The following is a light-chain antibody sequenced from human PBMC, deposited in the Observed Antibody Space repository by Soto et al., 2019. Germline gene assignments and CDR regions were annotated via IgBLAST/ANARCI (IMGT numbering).Light chain of an antibody. Sequence: QSALTQPASVSGSPGQSIIISCTGTSSDVGAYNYVSWYQQHPGKAPKLMIYDVSNRPSGVSNRFSGSKSGNTASLTISGLQAEDETDYYCSSYTSSSTLVFGGGTKLTVL. CDR3: SSYTSSSTLV. CDR1: SSDVGAYNY. J-gene: IGLJ2*01. V-gene: IGLV2-14*01. CDR2: DVS.